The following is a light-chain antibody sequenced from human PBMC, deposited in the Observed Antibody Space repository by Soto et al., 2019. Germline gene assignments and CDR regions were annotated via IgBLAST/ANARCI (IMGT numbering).Light chain of an antibody. V-gene: IGKV1-27*01. CDR1: QGISNY. Sequence: DIQMTQSPSSLSASVGDRVTITSRASQGISNYLTWYQQKPGKVHKLLIYAASTLQSGVPSRFSGSGSGTDFTLTISSLQPEDVATYYCQKYNSAPPVFTFGPGTKVDIK. CDR3: QKYNSAPPVFT. CDR2: AAS. J-gene: IGKJ3*01.